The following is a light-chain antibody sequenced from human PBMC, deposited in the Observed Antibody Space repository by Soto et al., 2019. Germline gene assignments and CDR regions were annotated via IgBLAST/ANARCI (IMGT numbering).Light chain of an antibody. Sequence: QSVLTQPASVSGSPGQSITISCTGTSSDVGGYNYVSWYQQHPGKAPKLMIYEVSNRPSGVSNRFSGSKSGNTASLTISGLQAEDEADYYCSSYTSSSTLEFGGGTNLTVL. CDR3: SSYTSSSTLE. J-gene: IGLJ2*01. V-gene: IGLV2-14*01. CDR1: SSDVGGYNY. CDR2: EVS.